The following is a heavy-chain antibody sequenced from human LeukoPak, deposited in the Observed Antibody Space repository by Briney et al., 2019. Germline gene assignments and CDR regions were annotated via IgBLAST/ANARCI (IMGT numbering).Heavy chain of an antibody. V-gene: IGHV3-74*01. J-gene: IGHJ4*02. D-gene: IGHD1-7*01. Sequence: GGSLRLSCAASGFTLSNYWMHWVRQAPGKGLVWVSRINTDGSSTTYADSVKGRFTISRDNAKNTLYLQMNSLRAEDTAVYYCARDFGVTGTIPDYWGQGTLVTVSS. CDR3: ARDFGVTGTIPDY. CDR1: GFTLSNYW. CDR2: INTDGSST.